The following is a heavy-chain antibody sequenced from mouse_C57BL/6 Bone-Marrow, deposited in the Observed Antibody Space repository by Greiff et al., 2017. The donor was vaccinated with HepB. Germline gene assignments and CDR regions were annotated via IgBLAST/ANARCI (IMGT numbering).Heavy chain of an antibody. V-gene: IGHV1-36*01. CDR1: GFTLNDYY. CDR2: VYPYNGGT. Sequence: VQLQQSGPVLVKPGPRVKITCKASGFTLNDYYMNWVKQSHGKRLQWIGLVYPYNGGTSYNQKLNGKATSTVDISSITAYIELNSLTSEASAVDYHGSSYEYFDVWGTGTTVTVSS. CDR3: GSSYEYFDV. J-gene: IGHJ1*03. D-gene: IGHD1-1*01.